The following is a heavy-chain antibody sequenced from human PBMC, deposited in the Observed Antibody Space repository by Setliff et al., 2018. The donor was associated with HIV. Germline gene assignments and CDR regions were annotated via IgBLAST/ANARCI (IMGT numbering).Heavy chain of an antibody. CDR2: VYHTGST. V-gene: IGHV4-39*07. D-gene: IGHD6-19*01. Sequence: SETLSLTCTVSGGSINSRSYYWGWIRRPPGKGLEWIGSVYHTGSTYYNPSLKSRVTISVDTSKNQFSLKLNSVTAADTAVYFCASQGRSGWLWGGFVSWGQGTLVTVS. CDR3: ASQGRSGWLWGGFVS. J-gene: IGHJ4*02. CDR1: GGSINSRSYY.